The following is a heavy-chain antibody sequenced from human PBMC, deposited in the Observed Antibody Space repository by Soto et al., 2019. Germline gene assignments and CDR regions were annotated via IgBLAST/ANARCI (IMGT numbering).Heavy chain of an antibody. Sequence: SETLSLTCAVYGGSFSGYYWSWIRQPPGKGLEWIGEINHSGSTNYNPSLKSRVTISVDTSKNQFSLKLSSVTAADTAVYYCARGRFLAWLAFYYYYGMGVWGQGTTVTVS. CDR2: INHSGST. J-gene: IGHJ6*02. CDR1: GGSFSGYY. V-gene: IGHV4-34*01. CDR3: ARGRFLAWLAFYYYYGMGV. D-gene: IGHD3-3*01.